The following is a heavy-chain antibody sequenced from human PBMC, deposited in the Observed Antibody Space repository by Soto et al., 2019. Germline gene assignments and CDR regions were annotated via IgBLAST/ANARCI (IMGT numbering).Heavy chain of an antibody. CDR3: ARDQCSGGSCYNAFDI. Sequence: GGSLRLSCAASGFTFSDHYMDWVRQAPGKGLEWVGRTRNKANSYTTEYAASVKGRFTISRDDSKNSLYLQMNSLKTEDTAVYYCARDQCSGGSCYNAFDIWGQGTMVTVSS. CDR2: TRNKANSYTT. J-gene: IGHJ3*02. D-gene: IGHD2-15*01. V-gene: IGHV3-72*01. CDR1: GFTFSDHY.